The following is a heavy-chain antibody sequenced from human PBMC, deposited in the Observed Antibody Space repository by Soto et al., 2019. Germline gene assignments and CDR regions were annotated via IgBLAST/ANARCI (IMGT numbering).Heavy chain of an antibody. CDR3: SKMTSSSHGRNYGMDV. J-gene: IGHJ6*02. CDR2: ISYDGSYK. D-gene: IGHD2-2*01. Sequence: PGGSRRLSCAACGITLSSYGMHWVRQAQGKGLEWVAVISYDGSYKYYADALEGRFTVSIDHSRNTVYLQMNSLRAEDTAVYYCSKMTSSSHGRNYGMDVWGQGTTVTVSS. CDR1: GITLSSYG. V-gene: IGHV3-30*18.